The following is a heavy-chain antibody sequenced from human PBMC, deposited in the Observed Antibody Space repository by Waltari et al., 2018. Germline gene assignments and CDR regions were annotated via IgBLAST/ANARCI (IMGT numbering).Heavy chain of an antibody. CDR1: GGSISSYY. Sequence: QVQLQESGPGLVKPSETLSLTCTVSGGSISSYYWSWIRQPAGKGLEWIGRIYTSGSTNFNPPLKSRVTMSVDTSKNQFSLKLSSVTAADTAVYYCARDTDYCSSTSCFNWFDPWGQGTLVTVSS. J-gene: IGHJ5*02. CDR3: ARDTDYCSSTSCFNWFDP. CDR2: IYTSGST. V-gene: IGHV4-4*07. D-gene: IGHD2-2*01.